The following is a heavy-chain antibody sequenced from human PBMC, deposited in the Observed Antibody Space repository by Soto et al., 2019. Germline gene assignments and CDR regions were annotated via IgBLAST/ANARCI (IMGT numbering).Heavy chain of an antibody. CDR2: IYYSGST. CDR1: GGSISSSIYY. V-gene: IGHV4-61*05. Sequence: PSETLSLTCTVSGGSISSSIYYWGWIRQPPWKGLEWIGYIYYSGSTNYNPSLKSRVTISVDTSKNQFSLKLSSVTAADTAVYYCARRYAGNFDYWGQGTLVTVSS. D-gene: IGHD2-8*01. J-gene: IGHJ4*02. CDR3: ARRYAGNFDY.